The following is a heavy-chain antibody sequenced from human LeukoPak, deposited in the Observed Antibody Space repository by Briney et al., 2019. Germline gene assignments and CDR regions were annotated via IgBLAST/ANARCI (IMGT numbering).Heavy chain of an antibody. J-gene: IGHJ3*02. D-gene: IGHD5-18*01. CDR2: INPDGSGK. Sequence: PGGSLRLSCVASEFMFSTSWMNWVRQAPGKGLEWVAAINPDGSGKYFVDSVRGRFTISRDDAENSLYLQMNSLRVEDTAVYYCARARSSYGYGDAFDIWGQGTMVTVSS. CDR1: EFMFSTSW. V-gene: IGHV3-7*04. CDR3: ARARSSYGYGDAFDI.